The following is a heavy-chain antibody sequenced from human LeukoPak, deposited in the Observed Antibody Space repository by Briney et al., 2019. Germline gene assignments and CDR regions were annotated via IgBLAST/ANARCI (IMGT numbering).Heavy chain of an antibody. J-gene: IGHJ6*03. Sequence: PSETLSLTCTVSGGSIGTYYWSGGQQSPGTGLEWIGYIYVTGTRYNTYLQRRVTISVDRSGNKFFLKMTSVTAADTAVDYCARHIGGGIEDMDVWGRGTKVTVSS. CDR1: GGSIGTYY. D-gene: IGHD3-16*02. CDR2: IYVTGT. V-gene: IGHV4-59*08. CDR3: ARHIGGGIEDMDV.